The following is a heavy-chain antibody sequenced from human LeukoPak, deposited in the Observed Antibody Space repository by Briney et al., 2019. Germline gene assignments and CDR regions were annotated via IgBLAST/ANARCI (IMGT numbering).Heavy chain of an antibody. CDR3: AKAKVGYSSGWYPDY. J-gene: IGHJ4*02. D-gene: IGHD6-19*01. CDR2: ISGGGGST. CDR1: GFTFSSYA. Sequence: PGGSLRLSCAAPGFTFSSYAMSWVRQAPGKGLEWVSDISGGGGSTYYADSVKGRFTISRDNSPNTLYLQMNSLRDEDTAVYYCAKAKVGYSSGWYPDYWGQGTRLTLS. V-gene: IGHV3-23*01.